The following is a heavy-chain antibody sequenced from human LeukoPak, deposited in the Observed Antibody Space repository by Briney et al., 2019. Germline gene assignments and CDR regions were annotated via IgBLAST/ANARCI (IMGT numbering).Heavy chain of an antibody. V-gene: IGHV1-3*01. J-gene: IGHJ6*03. CDR2: INAGNGNT. D-gene: IGHD6-13*01. Sequence: GASVKVSCKASGYTFTSYAMHWVRQAPGQRLEWMGWINAGNGNTKYSQKFQGRVTITADESTSTAYMELSSLRSEDTAVYYCARDQGAKQQPVRLGNYMDVWGKGTTVTISS. CDR3: ARDQGAKQQPVRLGNYMDV. CDR1: GYTFTSYA.